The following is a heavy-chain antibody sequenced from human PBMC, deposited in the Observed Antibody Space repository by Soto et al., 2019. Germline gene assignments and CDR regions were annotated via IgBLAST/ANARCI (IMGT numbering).Heavy chain of an antibody. CDR2: IWYDGSNK. D-gene: IGHD5-12*01. CDR1: GFTFSSSG. Sequence: QVQLVESGGGVVQPGRSLRLSCAASGFTFSSSGMLWVRQAPGKGREWVAVIWYDGSNKYYADSVKGFFTFSRDTSKNTLYLQMNSLRAEDTAMYYCARGSGYNYDNWFDPWGQGTLVTVSS. V-gene: IGHV3-33*01. J-gene: IGHJ5*02. CDR3: ARGSGYNYDNWFDP.